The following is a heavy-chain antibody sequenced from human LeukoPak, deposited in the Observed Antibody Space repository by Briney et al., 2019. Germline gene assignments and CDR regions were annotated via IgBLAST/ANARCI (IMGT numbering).Heavy chain of an antibody. Sequence: GGSLRLSCAASGFTFSSYSMNWVRQAPGKGLEWVSSISSSSSYIYYAGSVKGRFTISRDNAKNSVYLQMTSLRAEDTALYYCAKDATAVPGTVYMDVWGKGTTVTISS. D-gene: IGHD6-13*01. V-gene: IGHV3-21*01. CDR2: ISSSSSYI. CDR1: GFTFSSYS. CDR3: AKDATAVPGTVYMDV. J-gene: IGHJ6*03.